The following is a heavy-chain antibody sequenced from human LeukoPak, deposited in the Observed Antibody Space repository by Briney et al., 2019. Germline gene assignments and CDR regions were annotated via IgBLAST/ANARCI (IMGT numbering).Heavy chain of an antibody. D-gene: IGHD6-13*01. CDR3: ARDQPWSSSWYYYYYMDV. CDR2: ISAYNDNT. Sequence: ASVKVSCKASGYTFTSYGISWVRQAPGQGLEWMGWISAYNDNTNYAQKLQGRVTMTTDTSTSTAYMELRSLRSDDTAVYYCARDQPWSSSWYYYYYMDVWGKGTTVTVSS. J-gene: IGHJ6*03. V-gene: IGHV1-18*01. CDR1: GYTFTSYG.